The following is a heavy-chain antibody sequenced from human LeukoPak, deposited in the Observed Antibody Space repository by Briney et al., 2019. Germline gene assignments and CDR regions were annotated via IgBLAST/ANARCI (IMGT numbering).Heavy chain of an antibody. CDR2: INPSGGST. D-gene: IGHD3-22*01. CDR3: ARVERVPPHYDSSGYYNT. V-gene: IGHV1-46*01. CDR1: GGTFSSYA. J-gene: IGHJ4*02. Sequence: ASVKVSCKASGGTFSSYAISWVRQAPGQGLEWMGIINPSGGSTSYAQKFQGRVTMTRDTSTSTVYMELSSLRSEDTAVYYCARVERVPPHYDSSGYYNTWGQGTLVTVSS.